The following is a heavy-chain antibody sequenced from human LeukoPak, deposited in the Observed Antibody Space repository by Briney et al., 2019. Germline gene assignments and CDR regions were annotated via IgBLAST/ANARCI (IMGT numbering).Heavy chain of an antibody. J-gene: IGHJ6*02. CDR1: GGTFSSYA. V-gene: IGHV1-69*13. Sequence: SVKVSCTASGGTFSSYAISWVRQAPGQGLEWMGGIIPIFGTANYAQKFQGRVTITADESTSTAYMELSSLRSEDTAVYYCARGFWSGYPHYYGMDVWGQGTTVTVSS. CDR2: IIPIFGTA. D-gene: IGHD3-3*01. CDR3: ARGFWSGYPHYYGMDV.